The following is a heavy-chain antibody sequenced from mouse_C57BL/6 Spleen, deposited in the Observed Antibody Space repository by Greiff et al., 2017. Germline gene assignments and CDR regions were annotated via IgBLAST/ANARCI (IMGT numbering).Heavy chain of an antibody. V-gene: IGHV1-53*01. J-gene: IGHJ3*01. CDR1: GYTFTSYW. Sequence: QVQLQQPGTELVKPGASVKLSCKASGYTFTSYWMHWVKQRPGQGLEWIGNINPSNGGTNYNEKFKSKATLTVDNSSSTAYMQLSSLTSEDSAVYYCASEDYDGAWFAYWGQGTLVTVSA. CDR2: INPSNGGT. D-gene: IGHD2-4*01. CDR3: ASEDYDGAWFAY.